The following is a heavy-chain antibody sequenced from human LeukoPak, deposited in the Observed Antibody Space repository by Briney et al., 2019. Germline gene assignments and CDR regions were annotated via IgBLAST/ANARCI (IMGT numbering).Heavy chain of an antibody. V-gene: IGHV4-59*02. CDR1: GGSVSDYY. Sequence: SETLSLTCTVSGGSVSDYYWSWIRQSPGKGLEWIGHIYYTGSTYYNPSLKSRVTISVDTSKNQFSLKLSSVTAADTAVYYCARERSSGDAFDIWGQGTMVTVSS. D-gene: IGHD3-22*01. J-gene: IGHJ3*02. CDR3: ARERSSGDAFDI. CDR2: IYYTGST.